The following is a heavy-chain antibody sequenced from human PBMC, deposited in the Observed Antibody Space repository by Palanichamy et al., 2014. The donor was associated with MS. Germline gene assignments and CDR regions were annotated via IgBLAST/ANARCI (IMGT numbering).Heavy chain of an antibody. CDR1: GFTFSSYG. CDR3: AKDRRAVAFYPGFDY. Sequence: QVQLVESGGGVVQPGRSLRLSCAASGFTFSSYGMHWVRQAPGKGLEWVAVISYDGSNKYYADSVKGRFTISRDNSKNTLYLQMNSLRAEDTAVYYCAKDRRAVAFYPGFDYWGQGTLVTVSS. J-gene: IGHJ4*02. V-gene: IGHV3-30*18. CDR2: ISYDGSNK. D-gene: IGHD6-19*01.